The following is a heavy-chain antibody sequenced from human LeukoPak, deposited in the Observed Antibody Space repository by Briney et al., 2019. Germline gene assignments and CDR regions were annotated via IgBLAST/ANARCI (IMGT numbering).Heavy chain of an antibody. V-gene: IGHV1-8*01. CDR3: ARVPPGSGSYAGNRFDP. J-gene: IGHJ5*02. D-gene: IGHD1-26*01. CDR2: MNPNSGNT. Sequence: ASVKVSCKASGYTFTSYDINWVRQATGQGLEWMGWMNPNSGNTGYAQKFQGRVTMTRNTSISTAYMELSSLRSEDTAVYYCARVPPGSGSYAGNRFDPWGQGTLVTVSS. CDR1: GYTFTSYD.